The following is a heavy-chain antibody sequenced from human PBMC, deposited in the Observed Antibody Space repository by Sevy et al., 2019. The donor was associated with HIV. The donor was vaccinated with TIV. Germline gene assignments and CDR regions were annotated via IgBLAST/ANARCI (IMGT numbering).Heavy chain of an antibody. CDR3: ARVASQDIVATNSIDY. CDR2: INHSGST. V-gene: IGHV4-34*01. CDR1: GGSFSGYY. D-gene: IGHD5-12*01. J-gene: IGHJ4*02. Sequence: SETLSLTCAVYGGSFSGYYWSWIRQPPGKGLEWIGEINHSGSTNYNPSLKSRVTISVDTSKNQFSLMLSSVTAADTAVYYCARVASQDIVATNSIDYWGQGTLVTVSS.